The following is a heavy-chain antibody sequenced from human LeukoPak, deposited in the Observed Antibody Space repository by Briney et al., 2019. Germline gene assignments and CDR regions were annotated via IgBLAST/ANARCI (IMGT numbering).Heavy chain of an antibody. CDR1: GYTFTSYY. D-gene: IGHD1-1*01. V-gene: IGHV1-46*01. Sequence: ASVKVSCKASGYTFTSYYMHWVRQAPGQGLEWMGIINPSGGSTSYAQKFQGRVTMTRDTSTSTVYMELSSLRSEDTAVYYCARDRGTTGTTAVYFDYWGQGTLVTVSS. CDR2: INPSGGST. CDR3: ARDRGTTGTTAVYFDY. J-gene: IGHJ4*02.